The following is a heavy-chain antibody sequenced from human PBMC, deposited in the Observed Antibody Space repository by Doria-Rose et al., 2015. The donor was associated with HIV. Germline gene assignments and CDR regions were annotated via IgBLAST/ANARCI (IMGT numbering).Heavy chain of an antibody. V-gene: IGHV3-30*04. Sequence: SLRLSCGATGFTFSSYAMHWVRQAPGKGLEWVAVISYDGSNKYYADSVKGRFTISRDNSKNTLYLQMNSLRAEDTAVYYCARVYDSSPGVDYWGRGTLVTVSS. D-gene: IGHD3-22*01. CDR1: GFTFSSYA. CDR2: ISYDGSNK. CDR3: ARVYDSSPGVDY. J-gene: IGHJ4*02.